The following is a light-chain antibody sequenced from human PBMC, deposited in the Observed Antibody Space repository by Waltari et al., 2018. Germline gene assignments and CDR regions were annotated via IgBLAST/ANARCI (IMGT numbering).Light chain of an antibody. CDR3: SSYTSMNTVV. J-gene: IGLJ2*01. V-gene: IGLV2-14*03. CDR2: AVS. CDR1: NIDVGGYTL. Sequence: QPALTQPASVSGSPGRSISISCSGTNIDVGGYTLVPWYQQHPGKAPKLLIFAVSNRPSGVSPRFSGSKSGNMASLTISGLRADDEALYFCSSYTSMNTVVFGGGTSLTVL.